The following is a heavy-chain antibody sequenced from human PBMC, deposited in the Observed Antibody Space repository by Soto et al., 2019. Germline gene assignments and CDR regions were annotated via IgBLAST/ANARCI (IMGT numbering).Heavy chain of an antibody. D-gene: IGHD3-22*01. CDR1: GGSISSSSYY. V-gene: IGHV4-39*01. Sequence: PSETLSLTCTVSGGSISSSSYYWGWIRQPPGKGLEWIGSIYYSGSTYYNPSLKSRVTISVDTSKNQFSLKLSSVTAADTAVYYCARLISRGSFMDVWGKGTTVTVSS. CDR3: ARLISRGSFMDV. J-gene: IGHJ6*03. CDR2: IYYSGST.